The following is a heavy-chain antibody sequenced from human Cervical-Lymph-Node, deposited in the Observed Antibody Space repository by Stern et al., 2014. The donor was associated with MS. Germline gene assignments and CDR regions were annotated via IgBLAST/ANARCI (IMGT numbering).Heavy chain of an antibody. D-gene: IGHD4-11*01. CDR3: ARDGHYSNTWYIDY. J-gene: IGHJ4*02. V-gene: IGHV1-2*02. CDR2: ISPNSGGT. CDR1: GYTFTASY. Sequence: VQLVESEAEVKKPGASVKVSCEASGYTFTASYIHWVRQAPGQGLEWMGWISPNSGGTHYAQKFQGRVTMTSDTSFSTAYMELSSLTSDDTAVYYCARDGHYSNTWYIDYWGQGTLVTVSS.